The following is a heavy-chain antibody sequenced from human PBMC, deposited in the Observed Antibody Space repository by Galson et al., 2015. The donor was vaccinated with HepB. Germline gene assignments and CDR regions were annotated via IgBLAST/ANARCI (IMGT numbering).Heavy chain of an antibody. Sequence: SLRLSCAASGFTFSSYSMNWVRQAPGKGLEWVSSISSSSSYIYYADSVKGRFTISRDNAKNSLYLQMNSLRAEDTAVYYCAREIWGTDYCSGGSCYGYYYGMDVWGQRTTVTVSS. CDR3: AREIWGTDYCSGGSCYGYYYGMDV. J-gene: IGHJ6*02. CDR2: ISSSSSYI. D-gene: IGHD2-15*01. CDR1: GFTFSSYS. V-gene: IGHV3-21*01.